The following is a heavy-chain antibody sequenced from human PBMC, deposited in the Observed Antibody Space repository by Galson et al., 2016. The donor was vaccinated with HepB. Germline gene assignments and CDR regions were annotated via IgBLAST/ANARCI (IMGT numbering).Heavy chain of an antibody. Sequence: SVKVSCKASGYTFSSYGITWVRQAPGQGLQWMGWISGYNGDTNYAQTVQGRVTMTTDTSTRTSYMELRSLTSDDTAVYYCARGGWYGTGEGILDFWGQGALVTGSS. CDR2: ISGYNGDT. CDR3: ARGGWYGTGEGILDF. CDR1: GYTFSSYG. J-gene: IGHJ4*02. V-gene: IGHV1-18*01. D-gene: IGHD2-8*02.